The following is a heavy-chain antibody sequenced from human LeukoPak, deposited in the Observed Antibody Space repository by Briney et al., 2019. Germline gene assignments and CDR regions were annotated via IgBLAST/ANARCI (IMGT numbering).Heavy chain of an antibody. CDR3: AKDHYSSDLGELDY. CDR1: GFTFDDYA. D-gene: IGHD6-25*01. J-gene: IGHJ4*02. CDR2: ISWNSGSI. Sequence: GGSLRLSCAASGFTFDDYAMHWVRQTPGKGLEWVSSISWNSGSIAYAEFVKGRFTISRDNAKNSLYLQMNSLRVEDMALYYCAKDHYSSDLGELDYWGQGTLVTVSS. V-gene: IGHV3-9*03.